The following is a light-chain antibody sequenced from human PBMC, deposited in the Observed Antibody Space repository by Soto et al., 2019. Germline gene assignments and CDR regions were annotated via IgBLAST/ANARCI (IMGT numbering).Light chain of an antibody. CDR3: SSYTSSSTRV. V-gene: IGLV2-14*03. Sequence: QSVLAQPASVSGSPGQSIAISCTGTSSDIGAYDYVSWYQQFPDKPHKLIIYEVSHRPSGVSDRFSGSKSVNTATLTISRLQAEDEADYYCSSYTSSSTRVFGTGTKVTV. CDR2: EVS. J-gene: IGLJ1*01. CDR1: SSDIGAYDY.